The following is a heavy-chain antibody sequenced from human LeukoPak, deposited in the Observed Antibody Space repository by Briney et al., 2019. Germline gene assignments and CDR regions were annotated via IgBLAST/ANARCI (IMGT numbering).Heavy chain of an antibody. D-gene: IGHD6-19*01. Sequence: PGGSLRLSCAASGFTFIDYDMHWVRQVIGKGLEWVSAIGTRADTHYSGSVKGRFTISRENAESSLYLQMNSLRAEDTAVYYCARGGIQVSGIDEFDYWGQGTLVTVSS. CDR1: GFTFIDYD. J-gene: IGHJ4*02. CDR3: ARGGIQVSGIDEFDY. V-gene: IGHV3-13*01. CDR2: IGTRADT.